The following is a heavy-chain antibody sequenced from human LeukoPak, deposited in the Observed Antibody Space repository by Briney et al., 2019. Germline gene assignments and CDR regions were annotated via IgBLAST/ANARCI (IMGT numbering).Heavy chain of an antibody. D-gene: IGHD3-22*01. CDR2: IRGSGGST. J-gene: IGHJ4*02. V-gene: IGHV3-23*01. CDR3: AKGSTMIVVVMFAFDY. CDR1: GFTFTNYV. Sequence: GGSLRLSCAASGFTFTNYVMSWVRQAPGKGLKWVSSIRGSGGSTYYADSVKGRFTISRDDSKSTLFLEMNSLRAEDTAVYYCAKGSTMIVVVMFAFDYWGQGTLVTVSS.